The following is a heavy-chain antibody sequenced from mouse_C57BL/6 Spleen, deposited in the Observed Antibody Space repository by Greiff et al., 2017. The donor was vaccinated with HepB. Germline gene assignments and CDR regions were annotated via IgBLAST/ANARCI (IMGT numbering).Heavy chain of an antibody. D-gene: IGHD1-1*01. V-gene: IGHV1-50*01. Sequence: VKLQQPGAELVKPGASVKLSCKASGYTFTSYWMQWVKQRPGQGLEWIGEIDPSDSYTNYNQKFKGKATLTVDTSSSTAYMQLSSLTSEDSAVYYCARRGYGSSWDYAMDYWGQGTSVTVSS. CDR2: IDPSDSYT. J-gene: IGHJ4*01. CDR1: GYTFTSYW. CDR3: ARRGYGSSWDYAMDY.